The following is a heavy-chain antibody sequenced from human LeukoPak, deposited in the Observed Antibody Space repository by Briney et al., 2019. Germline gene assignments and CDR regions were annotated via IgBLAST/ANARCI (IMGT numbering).Heavy chain of an antibody. CDR2: INPNSGGT. CDR3: ARGVPDSSGLTFDY. J-gene: IGHJ4*02. D-gene: IGHD3-22*01. V-gene: IGHV1-2*06. Sequence: GASVKVSCKASGYTFTGYYMHWVRQAPGQGLEWMGRINPNSGGTNYAQKFQGGVTMTRDTSISTAYMELSRLRSDDTAVYYCARGVPDSSGLTFDYWGQGTLVTVSS. CDR1: GYTFTGYY.